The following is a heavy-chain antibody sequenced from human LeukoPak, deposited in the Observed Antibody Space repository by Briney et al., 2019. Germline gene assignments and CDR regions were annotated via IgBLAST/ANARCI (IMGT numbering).Heavy chain of an antibody. D-gene: IGHD1-1*01. V-gene: IGHV3-33*08. J-gene: IGHJ4*02. CDR1: VFTFSIYA. CDR2: IYYDGSNI. Sequence: PGGSLRLSCAPSVFTFSIYAMTWVRQAPDKGLEWVAFIYYDGSNIYYADYVKGRFTISRDISKNTLYLQMDSLRAEDTAIYYCARDWKTNSFDYWGQGTLVTVSS. CDR3: ARDWKTNSFDY.